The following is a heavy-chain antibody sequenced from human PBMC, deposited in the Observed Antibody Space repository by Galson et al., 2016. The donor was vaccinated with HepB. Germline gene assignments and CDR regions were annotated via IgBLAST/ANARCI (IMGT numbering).Heavy chain of an antibody. CDR2: VYHSGHT. D-gene: IGHD5-12*01. J-gene: IGHJ3*01. V-gene: IGHV4-59*01. Sequence: ETLSLTCTVSGGSLNDYYWSWLRQPPGKGLQWIGYVYHSGHTKYNPSLKSRVTMSVDPSKSQFTLKMTSVTAADTAVYYCARPTSSGYGDAFDVWGQGTVVTVSP. CDR1: GGSLNDYY. CDR3: ARPTSSGYGDAFDV.